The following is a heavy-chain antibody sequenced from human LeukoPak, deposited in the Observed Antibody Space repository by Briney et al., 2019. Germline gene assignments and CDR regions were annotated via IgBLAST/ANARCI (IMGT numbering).Heavy chain of an antibody. J-gene: IGHJ3*02. CDR2: IYPGDSDT. D-gene: IGHD3-9*01. Sequence: GESLKISCKGSGYSFTSYWIGWVRQMPGKGLEWMGIIYPGDSDTRYSPSFQGQVTISADKSISTAYLQWSSLKASDTAMYYCARAGSLSDDILTGYDASHAFDIWGQGTMVTVSS. V-gene: IGHV5-51*01. CDR3: ARAGSLSDDILTGYDASHAFDI. CDR1: GYSFTSYW.